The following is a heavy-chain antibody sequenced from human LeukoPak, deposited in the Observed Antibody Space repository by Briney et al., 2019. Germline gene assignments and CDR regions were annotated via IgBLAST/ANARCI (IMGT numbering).Heavy chain of an antibody. CDR1: GYSFTSYW. CDR3: ARTFRRLQKLPTNWFDP. J-gene: IGHJ5*02. CDR2: IHPGDSDT. Sequence: GESLKISFKGSGYSFTSYWIGWVPQIPGKGLEGMGIIHPGDSDTRYSPSFQGQVTISADKSISTAYLQWSSLKASDTAMYYCARTFRRLQKLPTNWFDPWGQGTLVTVSS. V-gene: IGHV5-51*01. D-gene: IGHD5-24*01.